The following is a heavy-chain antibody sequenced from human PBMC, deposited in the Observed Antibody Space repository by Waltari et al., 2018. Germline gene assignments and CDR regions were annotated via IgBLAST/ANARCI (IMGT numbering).Heavy chain of an antibody. Sequence: QVQLVQSGAEVKKPGSSVKVSCKASGGTFSSYAISWVRQAPGQGLEGMGRINPSLGIANYAQKFQCRITITADRSTSTAYMERSSLRSEDTAVDYCAREGVRITMVRGVIINDACDIWGQGTMVTVSS. D-gene: IGHD3-10*01. CDR2: INPSLGIA. CDR1: GGTFSSYA. V-gene: IGHV1-69*04. J-gene: IGHJ3*02. CDR3: AREGVRITMVRGVIINDACDI.